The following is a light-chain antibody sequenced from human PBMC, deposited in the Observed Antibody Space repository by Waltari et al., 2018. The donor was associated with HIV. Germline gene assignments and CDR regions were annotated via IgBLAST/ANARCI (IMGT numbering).Light chain of an antibody. V-gene: IGLV2-23*02. CDR2: EVN. Sequence: QSALTQPASVSGSLGQSISISCSGSSSDLGLYNLVPWYHVSPGKATKLIIHEVNKRPSGVSDRFSGSKSGKTASLTISGLQTEDEADYYCCSYAGDSNYVFGTGTKVTVL. J-gene: IGLJ1*01. CDR1: SSDLGLYNL. CDR3: CSYAGDSNYV.